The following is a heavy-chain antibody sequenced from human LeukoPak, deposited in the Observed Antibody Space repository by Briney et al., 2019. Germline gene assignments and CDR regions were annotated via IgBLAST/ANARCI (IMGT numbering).Heavy chain of an antibody. V-gene: IGHV4-4*07. CDR2: IYASGST. CDR1: GGSISSYH. CDR3: AKDRVGALDFDY. J-gene: IGHJ4*02. Sequence: SETLSPTCTVSGGSISSYHWSWVRQPAGKGLEWIGRIYASGSTNYNPSLKSRVTISVDKSRNHFSLKLSSVTAADTAVYFCAKDRVGALDFDYWGQGTLVTVSS. D-gene: IGHD1-26*01.